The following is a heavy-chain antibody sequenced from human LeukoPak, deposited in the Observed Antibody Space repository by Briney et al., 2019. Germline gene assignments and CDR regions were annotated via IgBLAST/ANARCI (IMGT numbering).Heavy chain of an antibody. CDR2: ISGSGGST. CDR1: GFTFSSYA. Sequence: GGSLRLSCAASGFTFSSYAMSWVRQTPGKGLEWVSAISGSGGSTYYADSVKGRFTISRDNSKNTLYLQMNSLKTEDTAVYYCTARGPDSDSSVAYWGQGTLVTVSS. J-gene: IGHJ4*02. V-gene: IGHV3-23*01. CDR3: TARGPDSDSSVAY. D-gene: IGHD1-26*01.